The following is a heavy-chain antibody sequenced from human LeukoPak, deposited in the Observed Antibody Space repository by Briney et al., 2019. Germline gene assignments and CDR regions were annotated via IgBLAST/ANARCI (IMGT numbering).Heavy chain of an antibody. D-gene: IGHD1-26*01. CDR2: IYSGGST. Sequence: GGSLRLSCAASGFTVSSNYMSWVRQAPGKGLEWVSVIYSGGSTYYADSVKGRFTISRDDSKNTLYLQMNSLRAEDTAVYYCAGYGGSYPYYMDVWGKGTTVTISS. J-gene: IGHJ6*03. V-gene: IGHV3-66*01. CDR3: AGYGGSYPYYMDV. CDR1: GFTVSSNY.